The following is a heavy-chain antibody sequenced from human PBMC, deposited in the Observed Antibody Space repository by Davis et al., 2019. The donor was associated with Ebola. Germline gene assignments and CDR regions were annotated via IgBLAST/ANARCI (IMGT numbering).Heavy chain of an antibody. CDR2: ISYDGSNK. J-gene: IGHJ6*02. CDR1: GFTFSSYA. Sequence: PGGSLRLSCAASGFTFSSYAMHWVRQAPGKGLEWVAVISYDGSNKYYADSVKGRFTISRDNSKNTLYLQMNSLRAEDTAVYYCAKGEYYYDSSGYYYYGMDVWGQGTTVTVSS. D-gene: IGHD3-22*01. V-gene: IGHV3-30-3*01. CDR3: AKGEYYYDSSGYYYYGMDV.